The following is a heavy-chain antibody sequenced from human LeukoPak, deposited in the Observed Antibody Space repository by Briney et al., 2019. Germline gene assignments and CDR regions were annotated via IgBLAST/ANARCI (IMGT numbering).Heavy chain of an antibody. CDR1: GFTFTTYT. D-gene: IGHD2-8*02. CDR2: ISSSSTYI. V-gene: IGHV3-21*06. Sequence: GGSLRLSHAASGFTFTTYTMNWVRQAPGKGLEWVSSISSSSTYIYYADSVKGRFTISRDNAKNSLYLQMNSLRAEDTAVYYCARDPATIGTGWFDPWGQGTLVTVSS. CDR3: ARDPATIGTGWFDP. J-gene: IGHJ5*02.